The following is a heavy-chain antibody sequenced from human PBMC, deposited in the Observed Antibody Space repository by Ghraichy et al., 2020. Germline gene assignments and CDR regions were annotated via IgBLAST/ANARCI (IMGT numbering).Heavy chain of an antibody. J-gene: IGHJ6*02. CDR1: GFTFGDYA. V-gene: IGHV3-49*04. Sequence: GGSLRLSCTASGFTFGDYAMSWVRQAPGKGLEWVGFIRSKAYGGTTEYAASVKGRFTISRDDSKSIAYLQMNSLKTEDTAVYYCTRDRDLQYYAYYYGSGSYNRHYGMDVWGQGTTVTVSS. D-gene: IGHD3-10*01. CDR3: TRDRDLQYYAYYYGSGSYNRHYGMDV. CDR2: IRSKAYGGTT.